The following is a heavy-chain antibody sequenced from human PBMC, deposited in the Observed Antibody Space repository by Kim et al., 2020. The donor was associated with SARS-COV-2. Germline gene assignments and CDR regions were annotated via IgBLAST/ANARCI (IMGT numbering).Heavy chain of an antibody. CDR1: GGSFSGYY. V-gene: IGHV4-34*01. CDR3: ARSGLGGAWLSIPFDY. J-gene: IGHJ4*02. Sequence: SETLSLTCAVYGGSFSGYYWSWIRQPPGKGLEWIGELNHSGSTNYNPSLKSRVTISVDTSKNQFSLKLSSVTAADTAVYYCARSGLGGAWLSIPFDYWGQGTLVTVSS. D-gene: IGHD3-22*01. CDR2: LNHSGST.